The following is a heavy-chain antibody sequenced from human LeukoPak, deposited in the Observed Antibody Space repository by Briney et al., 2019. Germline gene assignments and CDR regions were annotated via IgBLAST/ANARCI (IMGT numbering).Heavy chain of an antibody. D-gene: IGHD2-15*01. Sequence: GGSLRLSCAASGFTFSSYAMTWVRQSPGTGLEWVSTITSSGGGTYYADSVKGRFTISRDNSKNTVYLQMNGLRAEDTAVYYCARRSVAAATPPDFWGQGTLVTVSP. CDR3: ARRSVAAATPPDF. CDR2: ITSSGGGT. CDR1: GFTFSSYA. J-gene: IGHJ4*02. V-gene: IGHV3-23*01.